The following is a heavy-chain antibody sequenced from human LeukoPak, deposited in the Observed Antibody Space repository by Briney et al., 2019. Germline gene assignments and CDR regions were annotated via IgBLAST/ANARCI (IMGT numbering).Heavy chain of an antibody. CDR2: IYTSGST. CDR1: GGSISSYS. Sequence: PSETLSLTFTVSGGSISSYSWSWIPPPAGKGLEWIGRIYTSGSTNYNPSPKSRVTMSVDTSKNQFSLKLSSVTAADTAVYYCARDRRRFGMDVWGQGTTVTVSS. D-gene: IGHD3-16*01. J-gene: IGHJ6*02. CDR3: ARDRRRFGMDV. V-gene: IGHV4-4*07.